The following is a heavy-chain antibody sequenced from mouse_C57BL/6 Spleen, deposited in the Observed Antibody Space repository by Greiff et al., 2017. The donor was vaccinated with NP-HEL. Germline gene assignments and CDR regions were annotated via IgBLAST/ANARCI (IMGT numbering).Heavy chain of an antibody. CDR1: GFTFSSYA. V-gene: IGHV5-4*01. D-gene: IGHD2-4*01. CDR3: ARDTLYYDYDDWFAY. CDR2: ISDGGSYT. Sequence: EVKLVESGGGLVKPGGSLKLSCAASGFTFSSYAMSWVRQTPEKRLEWVATISDGGSYTYYPDNVKGRFTISRDNAKNNLYLQMSHLKSEDTAMYYCARDTLYYDYDDWFAYWGQGTLVTVSA. J-gene: IGHJ3*01.